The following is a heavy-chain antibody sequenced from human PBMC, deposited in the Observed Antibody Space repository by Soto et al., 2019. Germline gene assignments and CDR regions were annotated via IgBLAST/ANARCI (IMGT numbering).Heavy chain of an antibody. D-gene: IGHD6-13*01. V-gene: IGHV4-61*01. CDR1: GGSVSSGSYY. Sequence: SETLSLTCTVSGGSVSSGSYYWSWIRQPPGKGLEWIGYIYYSGSTNYNPSLKSRVTISVDTSKNQFSLNLSSVTAADTAVYYCARDIAAAFWGQGTLVTVSS. CDR3: ARDIAAAF. J-gene: IGHJ4*02. CDR2: IYYSGST.